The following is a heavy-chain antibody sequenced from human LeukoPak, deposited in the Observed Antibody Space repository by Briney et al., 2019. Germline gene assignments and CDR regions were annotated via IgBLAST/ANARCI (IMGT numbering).Heavy chain of an antibody. J-gene: IGHJ4*02. CDR2: ISSSSSTI. Sequence: PGGSLRLSCAASGFTFSDYYMSWIRQAPGKGLEWVACISSSSSTIYYADSVKGRFTISRDNAKNSLYLQMNSLRAEDTAVYYCARDHDSSSCPYFDYWGQGTLVTVSS. CDR1: GFTFSDYY. D-gene: IGHD6-13*01. CDR3: ARDHDSSSCPYFDY. V-gene: IGHV3-11*04.